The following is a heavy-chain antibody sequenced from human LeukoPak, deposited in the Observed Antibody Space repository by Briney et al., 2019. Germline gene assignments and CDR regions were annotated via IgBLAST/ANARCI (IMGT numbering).Heavy chain of an antibody. CDR3: ARVVATFHYYDSSGPGIAFDP. D-gene: IGHD3-22*01. Sequence: LGASVKVSCKASGGTFSSYAISWVRQAPGQGLEWMGRIIPILGIANYAQKFQGRVTITADKSTSTAYMERSSLRSEDTAVYYCARVVATFHYYDSSGPGIAFDPWGQGTLVTVSS. V-gene: IGHV1-69*04. J-gene: IGHJ5*02. CDR2: IIPILGIA. CDR1: GGTFSSYA.